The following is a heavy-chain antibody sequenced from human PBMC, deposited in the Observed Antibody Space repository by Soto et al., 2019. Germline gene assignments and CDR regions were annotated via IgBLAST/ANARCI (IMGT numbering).Heavy chain of an antibody. CDR3: VRGHRPSSIGTGAF. CDR2: ISDDGSTI. J-gene: IGHJ4*02. Sequence: GGSLRLSCAASGFVFNMYWMHWVRQAPGKGLEWVSRISDDGSTIHYADSVKGRFSISRDNARDILFLEMTALRDDDTAVYYCVRGHRPSSIGTGAFWGQGSPVTVSS. V-gene: IGHV3-74*01. D-gene: IGHD3-10*01. CDR1: GFVFNMYW.